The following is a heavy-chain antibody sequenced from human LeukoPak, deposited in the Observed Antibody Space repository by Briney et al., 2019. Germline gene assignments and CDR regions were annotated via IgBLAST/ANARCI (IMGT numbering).Heavy chain of an antibody. V-gene: IGHV3-23*01. CDR1: GFTFSSYA. Sequence: GGSLRLFCAASGFTFSSYAMSWVRQAPGKGLEWVSAISGSGGSTYYADSVKGRFTISRDNSKNTLYLQMNSLRAEDTAVYYCAKDQAYYDSSAFDYWGQGTLVTVSS. CDR3: AKDQAYYDSSAFDY. D-gene: IGHD3-22*01. J-gene: IGHJ4*02. CDR2: ISGSGGST.